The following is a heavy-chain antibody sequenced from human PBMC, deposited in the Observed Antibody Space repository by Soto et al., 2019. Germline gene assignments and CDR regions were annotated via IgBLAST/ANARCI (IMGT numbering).Heavy chain of an antibody. D-gene: IGHD2-2*01. CDR1: GFTFSSYA. Sequence: GGSLRLSCAASGFTFSSYAMSWVRQAPGKGLEWVSAISGSGGSTYYADSVKGRFTISRDNSKNTLYLQMNSVRAEDMAVYYCANGVQGIVVVPAAIYWGEGTLVTVSS. CDR2: ISGSGGST. J-gene: IGHJ4*02. V-gene: IGHV3-23*01. CDR3: ANGVQGIVVVPAAIY.